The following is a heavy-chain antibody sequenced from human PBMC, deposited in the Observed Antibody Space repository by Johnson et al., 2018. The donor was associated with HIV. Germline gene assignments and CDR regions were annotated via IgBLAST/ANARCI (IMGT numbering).Heavy chain of an antibody. D-gene: IGHD4-17*01. CDR1: GFTVSSNY. J-gene: IGHJ3*02. V-gene: IGHV3-66*02. Sequence: VLLVESGGGVVQSGRSLRLSCAASGFTVSSNYMSWVRQAPGKGLEWVSFIYDGGTTYYADSVKGRFTISRDNSKNTLYLQMNSLRPEDTAVYYCAKWDDYGDFSDAFDIWGQGTMVTVSS. CDR2: IYDGGTT. CDR3: AKWDDYGDFSDAFDI.